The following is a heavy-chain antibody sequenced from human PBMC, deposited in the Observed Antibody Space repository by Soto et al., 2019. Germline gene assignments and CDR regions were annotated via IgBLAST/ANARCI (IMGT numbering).Heavy chain of an antibody. Sequence: QITLKESGPTLVKPTQTLTLTCTFSGFSLSTSGVGVGWIRQPPGKALEWLALIYWDDDKRYSPSLKSRLTITKDTSKNQVVLTMTNRDPVDTATYYCAPSRAAPCLYNWFDPWGQGTLVTVSS. V-gene: IGHV2-5*02. CDR1: GFSLSTSGVG. CDR3: APSRAAPCLYNWFDP. D-gene: IGHD6-13*01. J-gene: IGHJ5*02. CDR2: IYWDDDK.